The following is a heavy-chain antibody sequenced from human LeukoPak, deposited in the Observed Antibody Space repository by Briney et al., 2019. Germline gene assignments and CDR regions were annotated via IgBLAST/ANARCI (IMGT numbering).Heavy chain of an antibody. J-gene: IGHJ4*02. D-gene: IGHD3-22*01. V-gene: IGHV3-53*01. CDR3: ARENYGSSGYSTQVDC. CDR1: GFTVSSNY. Sequence: SGGSLRLSCAASGFTVSSNYMSWVRQAPGKGLEWVSVIYSGGSTYYADSVKGRFTISRDNSKNTLYLQMNSLRAEDTAVYYCARENYGSSGYSTQVDCWGQGTLVTVSS. CDR2: IYSGGST.